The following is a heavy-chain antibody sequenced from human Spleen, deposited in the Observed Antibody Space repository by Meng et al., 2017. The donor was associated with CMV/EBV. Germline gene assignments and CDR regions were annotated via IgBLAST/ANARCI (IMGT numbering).Heavy chain of an antibody. Sequence: SCVASWVTFDDYGMIGGREATGQGRDCVSGITWNGGSTGSADSVKGRFTISRDNAKNSLYLQMNSLRAEDTALYYCAGGFAGEIDYWGQGTLVTVSS. CDR2: ITWNGGST. CDR3: AGGFAGEIDY. D-gene: IGHD3-10*01. CDR1: WVTFDDYG. V-gene: IGHV3-20*04. J-gene: IGHJ4*02.